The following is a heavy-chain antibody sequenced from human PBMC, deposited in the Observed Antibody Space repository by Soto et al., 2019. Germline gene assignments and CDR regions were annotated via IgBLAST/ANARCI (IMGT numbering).Heavy chain of an antibody. J-gene: IGHJ6*02. CDR3: ARQGIAAAGTFGYYYGMDV. V-gene: IGHV5-10-1*01. D-gene: IGHD6-13*01. CDR2: IDPTNSNI. CDR1: GYRFTSSW. Sequence: TGESPKISCAASGYRFTSSWITWVRHIPGKGLEWMATIDPTNSNINYNPSFRGHVTLSVDKSASTAYLEWISLRASDTAMYYCARQGIAAAGTFGYYYGMDVWGQGTTVTVSS.